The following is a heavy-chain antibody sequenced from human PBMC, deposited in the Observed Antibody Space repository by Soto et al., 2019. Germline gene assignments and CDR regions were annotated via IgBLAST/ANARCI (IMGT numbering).Heavy chain of an antibody. CDR1: GFTFGDYA. V-gene: IGHV3-49*03. J-gene: IGHJ3*02. Sequence: HPGGSLRLACTASGFTFGDYAMSWFRQAPGKGLEWVGFIRSKTYGGTTEYAASVKGRFTISRDDSKSIAYLQMNSLKTEDTAVYYCTRGSITIFGVVPSCAFDIWGQGTMVTVSS. CDR3: TRGSITIFGVVPSCAFDI. CDR2: IRSKTYGGTT. D-gene: IGHD3-3*01.